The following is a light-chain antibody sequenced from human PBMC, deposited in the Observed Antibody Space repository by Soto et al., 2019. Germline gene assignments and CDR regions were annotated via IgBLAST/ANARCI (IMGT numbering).Light chain of an antibody. CDR3: QLYGSSART. V-gene: IGKV3-20*01. Sequence: EFVLTQSPGTLSLSPGERATLSCRASQTVRNNYLAWYQQKPGQAPRLLIYGASSRATGIPDRFSGSGSGTDFTLTISRLEPEDFAVYYCQLYGSSARTFGQGTKVDIK. CDR1: QTVRNNY. J-gene: IGKJ1*01. CDR2: GAS.